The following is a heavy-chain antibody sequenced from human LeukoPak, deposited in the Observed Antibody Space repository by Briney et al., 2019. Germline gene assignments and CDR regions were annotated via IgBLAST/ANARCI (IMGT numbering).Heavy chain of an antibody. CDR1: GFTFSKYW. Sequence: GGSLRLSCAASGFTFSKYWMTWVRQPPGKGLEWVSNIKQDGSQKSYADSVRGRFTISRDNTKNSGYLQMSSLGAEDTAVYYCARDSDIGIASADMWYDGYDMWGQGTMVTVSS. CDR3: ARDSDIGIASADMWYDGYDM. J-gene: IGHJ3*02. V-gene: IGHV3-7*01. D-gene: IGHD2-2*01. CDR2: IKQDGSQK.